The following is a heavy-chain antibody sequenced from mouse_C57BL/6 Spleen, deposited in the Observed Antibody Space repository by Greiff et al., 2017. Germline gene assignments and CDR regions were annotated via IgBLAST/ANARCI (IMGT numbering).Heavy chain of an antibody. J-gene: IGHJ1*03. Sequence: EVKVVESEGGLVQPGSSMKLSCTASGFTFSDYYMAWVRQVPEKGLEWVANINYDGSSTYYLDSLKSRFIISRDNAKNILYLQMSSLKSEDTATYYCARDGDGNGWYFDVWGTGTTVTVSS. CDR2: INYDGSST. CDR3: ARDGDGNGWYFDV. D-gene: IGHD2-1*01. V-gene: IGHV5-16*01. CDR1: GFTFSDYY.